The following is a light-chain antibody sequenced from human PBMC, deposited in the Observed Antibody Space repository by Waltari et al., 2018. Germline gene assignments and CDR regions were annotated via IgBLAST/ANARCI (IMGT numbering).Light chain of an antibody. Sequence: EIVLTQSPGTLSLSPGERGTLPCRASQSVSRFLAWYQQIPGQPPRLLIYGASTRATGIPDRFSGSGSGTDFSLTISRLEPEDFAVYYCQKYDRLPATFGQGTKVEIK. V-gene: IGKV3-20*01. J-gene: IGKJ1*01. CDR2: GAS. CDR3: QKYDRLPAT. CDR1: QSVSRF.